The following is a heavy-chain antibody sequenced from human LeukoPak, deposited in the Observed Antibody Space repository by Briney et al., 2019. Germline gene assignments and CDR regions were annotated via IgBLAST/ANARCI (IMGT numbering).Heavy chain of an antibody. CDR2: FSSSSSTI. D-gene: IGHD3-3*01. CDR3: ARDAGTITIFGVVTMPDAFDI. CDR1: GFTFSSYS. Sequence: GGSLRLSCAASGFTFSSYSMYLVRQAPGKGLEWVSYFSSSSSTIYYADSVKGRFTISRDNAKNSLYLQMNSLRAEDTAVYYCARDAGTITIFGVVTMPDAFDIWGQGTMVTVSS. V-gene: IGHV3-48*04. J-gene: IGHJ3*02.